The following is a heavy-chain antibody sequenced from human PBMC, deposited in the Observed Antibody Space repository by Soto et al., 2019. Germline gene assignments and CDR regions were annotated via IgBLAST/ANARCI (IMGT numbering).Heavy chain of an antibody. V-gene: IGHV3-30*18. D-gene: IGHD3-3*01. CDR3: AKLSGGQYYDFWSSDYYYYYGMDV. CDR2: ISYDGSNK. CDR1: GFTFSSYG. Sequence: GGSLRLSCAASGFTFSSYGMHWVRQAPGKGLEWVAVISYDGSNKYYADSVKGRFTISRDNSKNALYLQMNSLRAEDTAVYYCAKLSGGQYYDFWSSDYYYYYGMDVWGQGTTVTVYS. J-gene: IGHJ6*02.